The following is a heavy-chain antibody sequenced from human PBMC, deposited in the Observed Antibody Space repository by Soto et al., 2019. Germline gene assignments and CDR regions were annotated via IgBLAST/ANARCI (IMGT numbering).Heavy chain of an antibody. J-gene: IGHJ4*02. CDR2: IIPIFGTA. CDR3: ARAQGYSGYDGLSN. V-gene: IGHV1-69*12. Sequence: QVQLVQSGAEVKKPGSSVKVSCKASGGTFSSYAISWVRQAPGQGLEWMGGIIPIFGTANYAQKFQGRVTITADEATSTAYMELSSLRSEATAVYYGARAQGYSGYDGLSNWGQGTLVTVSS. CDR1: GGTFSSYA. D-gene: IGHD5-12*01.